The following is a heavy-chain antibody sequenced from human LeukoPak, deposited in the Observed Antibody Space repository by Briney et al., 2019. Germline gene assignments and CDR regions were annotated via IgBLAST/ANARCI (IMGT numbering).Heavy chain of an antibody. CDR3: ASNIAEIDAFDI. V-gene: IGHV1-8*03. Sequence: ASVKVSCKASGYTFTSYDINWVRQATGQGLEWMGWMNPNSGNTGYAQKFQGRVTITRNNSISTAYVELSSPRSEDAAVYYCASNIAEIDAFDIWGQGTMVTVSS. CDR1: GYTFTSYD. CDR2: MNPNSGNT. J-gene: IGHJ3*02. D-gene: IGHD5-24*01.